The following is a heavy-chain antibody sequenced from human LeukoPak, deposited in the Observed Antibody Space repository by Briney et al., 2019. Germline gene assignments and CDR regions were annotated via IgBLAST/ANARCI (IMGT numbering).Heavy chain of an antibody. V-gene: IGHV3-72*01. CDR1: GFIFSDYY. D-gene: IGHD3-3*01. CDR3: AKDAYEWTFDY. Sequence: GGSLRLSCAGSGFIFSDYYMDWVRQAPGQGLDWVARIKTKAESYITEYAASVRGRFTISRDDSKNSMYLQMNNPKVEDTAVYYCAKDAYEWTFDYWGQGALVTVSS. CDR2: IKTKAESYIT. J-gene: IGHJ4*02.